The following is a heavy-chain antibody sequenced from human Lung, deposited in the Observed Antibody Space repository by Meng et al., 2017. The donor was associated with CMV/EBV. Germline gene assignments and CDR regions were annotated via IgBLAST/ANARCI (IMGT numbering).Heavy chain of an antibody. CDR2: IWYDGSNK. CDR3: AKDMGYCSSTSCSDYYYYGMDV. CDR1: GFTFSSYG. J-gene: IGHJ6*01. Sequence: GESXKISCAASGFTFSSYGMHWVRQAPGKGLEWVAVIWYDGSNKYYADSVKGRFTISRDNSKNTLYLQMNSLRAEDTAVYYCAKDMGYCSSTSCSDYYYYGMDVWXQGTTVTVS. D-gene: IGHD2-2*01. V-gene: IGHV3-30*02.